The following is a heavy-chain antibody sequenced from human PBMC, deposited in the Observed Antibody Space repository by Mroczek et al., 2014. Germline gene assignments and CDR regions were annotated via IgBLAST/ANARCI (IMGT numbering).Heavy chain of an antibody. D-gene: IGHD3-10*01. CDR1: GGSFSGYY. CDR2: INHSGST. Sequence: QVQLQQWGAGLLKPSETLSLTCAVYGGSFSGYYWSWIRQPPGKGLEWIGEINHSGSTNYNPSLKSRVTISVDTSKNQFSLKLSSVTAADTAVYYCARPIYGSGSYNAFDIWGQGTMVTVSS. CDR3: ARPIYGSGSYNAFDI. J-gene: IGHJ3*02. V-gene: IGHV4-34*01.